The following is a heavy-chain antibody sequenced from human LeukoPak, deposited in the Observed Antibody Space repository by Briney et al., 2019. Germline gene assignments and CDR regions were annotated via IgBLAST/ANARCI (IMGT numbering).Heavy chain of an antibody. Sequence: ASVKVSCKASGYTFIHYYMHWVRQARGQGLEWMGRIDGETGNTRYAQNFQGRVSMTRDTSTSTVYMELSSLRFEDTAVYYCAREIGSGSNHFDYWGQGTLVTVSS. CDR2: IDGETGNT. CDR1: GYTFIHYY. D-gene: IGHD3-10*01. V-gene: IGHV1-46*01. J-gene: IGHJ4*02. CDR3: AREIGSGSNHFDY.